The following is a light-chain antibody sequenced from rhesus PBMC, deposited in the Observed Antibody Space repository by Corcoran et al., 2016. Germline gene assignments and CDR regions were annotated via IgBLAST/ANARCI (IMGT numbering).Light chain of an antibody. Sequence: DIQLTQSPSSLSASVGDRVTITCRASQGISSYLAWYQQKPGKAPKLLSYDASNLQSGVPSRFSGSGLGTDFTLPISSLTPEDFATYFSLQYSSSPYSFGQGPKVEIK. CDR2: DAS. V-gene: IGKV1-25*02. CDR3: LQYSSSPYS. CDR1: QGISSY. J-gene: IGKJ2*01.